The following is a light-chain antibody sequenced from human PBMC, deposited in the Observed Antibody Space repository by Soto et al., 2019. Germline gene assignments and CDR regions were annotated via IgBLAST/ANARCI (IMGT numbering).Light chain of an antibody. V-gene: IGKV2-24*01. CDR3: MQLTHFPWT. J-gene: IGKJ1*01. CDR2: KIS. CDR1: HSLVHSNGDTY. Sequence: DVVMTQTPLPSPVTLGQPASISCRSSHSLVHSNGDTYLTWYQQRPGQPPRLLIYKISKRFSGVADRFSGSESVRDFTLKISRVEAEDVGFYYCMQLTHFPWTFGQGNRV.